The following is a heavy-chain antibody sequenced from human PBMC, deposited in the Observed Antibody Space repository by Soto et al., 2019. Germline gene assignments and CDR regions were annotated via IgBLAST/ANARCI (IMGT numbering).Heavy chain of an antibody. CDR1: GGSISSSSYY. D-gene: IGHD3-10*01. V-gene: IGHV4-39*01. J-gene: IGHJ6*02. Sequence: QLQLQESGPGLVKPSETLSLTCTVSGGSISSSSYYWGWIRQPPGKGLEWIGSIYYSGSTYYNPSLKIRVTISVDTSSNQFSLKLSSVPAADTAVYYCARQVPLPYYYGSGSNLARYYYYYGMDVWGQGTTVTVSS. CDR3: ARQVPLPYYYGSGSNLARYYYYYGMDV. CDR2: IYYSGST.